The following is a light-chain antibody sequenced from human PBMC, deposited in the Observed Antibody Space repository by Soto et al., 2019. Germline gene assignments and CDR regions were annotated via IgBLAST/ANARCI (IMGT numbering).Light chain of an antibody. CDR3: QQYDNLPPYT. Sequence: DIQMTQSPSSLSASVGDRVTLTCQASQAISNYLNWYQQKPGKAPKLLIYDASNLETGVPSRFSGSGSGTDFTFTISSLQPEDIATYYCQQYDNLPPYTFGQGTKLEIK. V-gene: IGKV1-33*01. CDR2: DAS. CDR1: QAISNY. J-gene: IGKJ2*01.